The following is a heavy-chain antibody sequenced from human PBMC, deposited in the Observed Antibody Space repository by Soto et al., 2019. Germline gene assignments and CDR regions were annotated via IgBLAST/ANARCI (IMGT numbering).Heavy chain of an antibody. CDR3: AKQESYWNDHCEY. J-gene: IGHJ4*02. CDR2: ISYYGPDE. D-gene: IGHD1-1*01. CDR1: GFIFSSYG. Sequence: QVQLVESGGGVVQPGRSLRLSCAASGFIFSSYGMHWFIQAPGKGLEWVAMISYYGPDEYYADSVKGRFTISRDNSKNEGYLQMNSLRAEDTAVYYCAKQESYWNDHCEYWGQGTLVNVSS. V-gene: IGHV3-30*18.